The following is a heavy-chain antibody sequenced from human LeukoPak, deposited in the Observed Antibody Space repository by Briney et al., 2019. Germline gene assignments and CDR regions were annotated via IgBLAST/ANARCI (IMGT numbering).Heavy chain of an antibody. CDR1: GGSISSYF. CDR3: ARALSGYYYDH. V-gene: IGHV4-59*01. Sequence: SETLSLTCTVSGGSISSYFWSWIRQPPGKGLEWIGYISYNGRTNYNPSLKSRVIISVDTSKSQFSLNLSSVTAADTAVYFCARALSGYYYDHWGQGALVTVSS. D-gene: IGHD3-22*01. CDR2: ISYNGRT. J-gene: IGHJ5*02.